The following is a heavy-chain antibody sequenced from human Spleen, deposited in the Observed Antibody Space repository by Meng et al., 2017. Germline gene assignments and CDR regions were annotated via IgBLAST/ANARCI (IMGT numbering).Heavy chain of an antibody. D-gene: IGHD3-22*01. CDR1: GGSFSDYA. J-gene: IGHJ4*02. V-gene: IGHV4-34*01. CDR2: INPSGGD. CDR3: ARVRSYYDWTGYPSPHFDL. Sequence: SETLSLTCAVYGGSFSDYAWSWIRQPPGKGLEWVGEINPSGGDNYDASLKSRVTISTDTSRNQLSLTLNSVTAADTAVYYCARVRSYYDWTGYPSPHFDLWGQGALVTVSS.